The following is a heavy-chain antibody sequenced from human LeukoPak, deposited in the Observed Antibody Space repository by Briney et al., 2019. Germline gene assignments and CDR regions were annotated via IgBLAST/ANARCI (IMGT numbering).Heavy chain of an antibody. CDR1: GGSISSYY. Sequence: PSETLSLTCTVSGGSISSYYWSWIRQPPGKGLEWIGYIYYSGSTNYNPSLKSRVTISVDTSKNQFSLKLSSVTAADTAVYYCARGGDSSSWYSNSVFAPWGQGTLVTVSS. CDR2: IYYSGST. V-gene: IGHV4-59*01. D-gene: IGHD6-13*01. J-gene: IGHJ5*02. CDR3: ARGGDSSSWYSNSVFAP.